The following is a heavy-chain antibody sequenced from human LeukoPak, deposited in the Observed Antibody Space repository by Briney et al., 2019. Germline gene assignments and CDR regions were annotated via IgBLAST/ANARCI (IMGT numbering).Heavy chain of an antibody. CDR3: AKDMTTVTYTSDY. V-gene: IGHV3-23*01. D-gene: IGHD4-17*01. Sequence: AGGPLRLSCAASGFTFSSYAVSWVRQAPGKGLEWVSAISGSGGSTYYADSVKGRFTISRDNSKNTLYLQMNSLRAEDTAVYYCAKDMTTVTYTSDYWGQGTLVTVSS. CDR2: ISGSGGST. J-gene: IGHJ4*02. CDR1: GFTFSSYA.